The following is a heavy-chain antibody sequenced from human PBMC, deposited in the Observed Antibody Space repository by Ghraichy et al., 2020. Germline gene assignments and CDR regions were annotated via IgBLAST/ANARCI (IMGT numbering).Heavy chain of an antibody. V-gene: IGHV3-48*02. D-gene: IGHD4-17*01. J-gene: IGHJ6*02. CDR2: ISSSSSTI. CDR3: ARDYGRDDYYYYGMDV. Sequence: GGSLRLSCAASGFTFSSYSMNWVRQAPGKGLEWVSYISSSSSTIYYADSVKGRFTISRDNAKNSLYLQMNSLRDEDTAVYYCARDYGRDDYYYYGMDVWGQGTTVTVSS. CDR1: GFTFSSYS.